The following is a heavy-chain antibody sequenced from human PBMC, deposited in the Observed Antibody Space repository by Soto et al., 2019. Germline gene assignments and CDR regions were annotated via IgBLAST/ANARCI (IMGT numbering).Heavy chain of an antibody. V-gene: IGHV3-30-3*01. CDR1: GFTCSIYS. CDR2: ISYDGSNK. J-gene: IGHJ6*02. D-gene: IGHD3-10*01. Sequence: LXLSCAASGFTCSIYSVHWVRQAPGKGLEWVAVISYDGSNKKYADSVKGRFTISRDNSQNTLFLQMKRLTVDDTAIYYCAAPRDEYGSGVSWFTYGMDIWGQGTTVTVSS. CDR3: AAPRDEYGSGVSWFTYGMDI.